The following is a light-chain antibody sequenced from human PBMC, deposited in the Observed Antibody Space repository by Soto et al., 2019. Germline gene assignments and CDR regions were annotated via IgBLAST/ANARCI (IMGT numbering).Light chain of an antibody. CDR2: DAS. CDR1: QSVGLS. V-gene: IGKV3-11*01. CDR3: QQYGSSART. J-gene: IGKJ1*01. Sequence: EVVLTQSPATLSLSPGGRATLSCRASQSVGLSLAWYQQKPGQAPRLLIYDASERASGIPARFSGSGSGTDFTLTISSLEPEDFAVYYCQQYGSSARTFGQGTKVEIK.